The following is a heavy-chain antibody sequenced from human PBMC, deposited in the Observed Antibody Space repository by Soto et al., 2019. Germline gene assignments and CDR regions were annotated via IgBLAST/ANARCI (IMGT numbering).Heavy chain of an antibody. CDR2: TYYRSKWYN. J-gene: IGHJ3*02. V-gene: IGHV6-1*01. CDR3: ATASLRYFDWFAGQAFVI. CDR1: GDSVSSNSAA. D-gene: IGHD3-9*01. Sequence: SQTLSLTCAISGDSVSSNSAAWNWIRQSPSRGLEWLGRTYYRSKWYNDYAVSVKSRITINPDTSKNQFSLQLNSVTPEDTAVYYCATASLRYFDWFAGQAFVIWGQGTMVTVSS.